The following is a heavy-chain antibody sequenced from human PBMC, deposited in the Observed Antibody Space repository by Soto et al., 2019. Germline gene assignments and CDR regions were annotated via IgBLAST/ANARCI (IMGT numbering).Heavy chain of an antibody. D-gene: IGHD1-26*01. J-gene: IGHJ5*02. CDR3: AKVFLVGFVVGQPNNWFDP. CDR2: ISGSGGST. CDR1: GFTFSSYA. V-gene: IGHV3-23*01. Sequence: EVQLLESGGGLVQPGGSLRLSCAASGFTFSSYAMSWVRQAPGKGLEWVSAISGSGGSTYYADSVKGRFTISRDNSKNTLYLQMNRLRAEDTVVDYCAKVFLVGFVVGQPNNWFDPWGQGTLVTVSS.